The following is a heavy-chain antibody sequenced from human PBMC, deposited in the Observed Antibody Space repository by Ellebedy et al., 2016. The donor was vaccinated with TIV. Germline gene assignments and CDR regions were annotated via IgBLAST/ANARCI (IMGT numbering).Heavy chain of an antibody. CDR3: ARDGGGFGELSRDAFDI. Sequence: GESLKISXAAAGFTPSRYDMQWVRQGIGKGLEWVSTIGTAGDTYYADSVKGRFTVSRENAKDSLYLQMNDLRAGDTAVYFCARDGGGFGELSRDAFDIWGQGTMVTVSS. CDR2: IGTAGDT. D-gene: IGHD3-16*02. CDR1: GFTPSRYD. J-gene: IGHJ3*02. V-gene: IGHV3-13*01.